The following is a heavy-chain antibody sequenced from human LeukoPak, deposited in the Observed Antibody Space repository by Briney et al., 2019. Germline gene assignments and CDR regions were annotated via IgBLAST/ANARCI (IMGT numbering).Heavy chain of an antibody. D-gene: IGHD3-22*01. J-gene: IGHJ4*02. CDR3: ARDPRPYYDSSGSSFDY. CDR1: GFTFSSYS. Sequence: PGGSLRLSCAASGFTFSSYSMNWVRQAPGKGLEWVSYISSASGSIYYADSVKGRFTISRDNAKNSLFLQMNSLRAEDTAVYYCARDPRPYYDSSGSSFDYWGQGTLVTVSS. V-gene: IGHV3-48*04. CDR2: ISSASGSI.